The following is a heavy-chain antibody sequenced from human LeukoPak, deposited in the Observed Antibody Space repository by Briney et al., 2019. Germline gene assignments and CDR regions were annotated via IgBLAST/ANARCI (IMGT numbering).Heavy chain of an antibody. D-gene: IGHD3-10*01. J-gene: IGHJ5*02. V-gene: IGHV4-30-4*01. CDR1: GGSISSGDYY. CDR2: IYYSGST. CDR3: ARRGEYYGSGKWRSLSNWFDP. Sequence: SETLSLTCTVSGGSISSGDYYWSWLRQPPGKGLEWIGYIYYSGSTYYNPSLKSRVTISVDTSKNQFSLKLSSVTAADTAVYYCARRGEYYGSGKWRSLSNWFDPWGQGTLVTVSS.